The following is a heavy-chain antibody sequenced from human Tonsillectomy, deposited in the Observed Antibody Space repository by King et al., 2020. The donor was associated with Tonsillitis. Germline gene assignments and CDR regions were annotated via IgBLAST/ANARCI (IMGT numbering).Heavy chain of an antibody. CDR1: GFTFGDYA. V-gene: IGHV3-9*01. CDR3: VKDTGMVYDSGGYYYVFPFDH. J-gene: IGHJ5*02. CDR2: ISWNSATI. Sequence: QLVPSGGGLVQPGRSLRLSCVASGFTFGDYAVHWVRQAPGKGLEWVSGISWNSATIDYADSVKGRFTISRDNAKNSLYLQMNGLRAEDTALYYCVKDTGMVYDSGGYYYVFPFDHWGQGTLVTVSS. D-gene: IGHD3-22*01.